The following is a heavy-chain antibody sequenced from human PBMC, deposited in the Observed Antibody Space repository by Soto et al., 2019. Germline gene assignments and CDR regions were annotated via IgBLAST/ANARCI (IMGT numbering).Heavy chain of an antibody. V-gene: IGHV4-59*01. D-gene: IGHD3-22*01. J-gene: IGHJ4*02. Sequence: SETLSLTCTFSCGSIISYYWSWIRQPPGKGLEWIGYIYYSGSTNYNPSLKSRVTISVDTSKNQFSLKLSSVTAADTAVYYCARDRDYDSSGYYFPFDYWGQGTLVTVSS. CDR1: CGSIISYY. CDR2: IYYSGST. CDR3: ARDRDYDSSGYYFPFDY.